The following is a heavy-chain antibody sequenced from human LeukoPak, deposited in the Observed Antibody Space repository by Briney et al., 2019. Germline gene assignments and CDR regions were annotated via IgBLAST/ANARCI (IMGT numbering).Heavy chain of an antibody. J-gene: IGHJ4*02. CDR1: GFXFVDYT. D-gene: IGHD2-2*01. Sequence: GGSLRLSCAASGFXFVDYTIHWVRQAPGKGLEWVSLISGDGGSTYFADSVKGRFTVSRDNSIQSLYLQMNSLRTEDTGLYYCAKATKYQLLSHFDYWGQGTLVTVSS. CDR2: ISGDGGST. V-gene: IGHV3-43*02. CDR3: AKATKYQLLSHFDY.